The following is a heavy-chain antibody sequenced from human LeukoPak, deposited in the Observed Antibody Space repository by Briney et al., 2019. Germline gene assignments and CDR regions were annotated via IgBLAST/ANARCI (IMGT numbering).Heavy chain of an antibody. CDR2: IYYSGNT. CDR3: ARDRPHYYYMDV. J-gene: IGHJ6*03. CDR1: GGSISSSSYY. D-gene: IGHD6-6*01. Sequence: SETLSLTCTVSGGSISSSSYYWGWIRQPPGKGLEWIGTIYYSGNTYYNPSLKSRVTISVDTSKNQFSLKLSSVTAADTAVYYCARDRPHYYYMDVWGKGTTVTISS. V-gene: IGHV4-39*07.